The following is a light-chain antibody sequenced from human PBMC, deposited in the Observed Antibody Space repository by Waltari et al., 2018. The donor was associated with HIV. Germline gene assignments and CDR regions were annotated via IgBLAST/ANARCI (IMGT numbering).Light chain of an antibody. Sequence: QSVMTQPPSASGTPGQRVTISCSGRSSTLGRTYVNWYQQLPGTTPKLLIYRNKQRPSGVPDRFSGSKSGTSASLAISGLRSEDEADYYCAAWDDSLSGSWVFGGGTQVTVL. CDR3: AAWDDSLSGSWV. CDR2: RNK. J-gene: IGLJ3*02. CDR1: SSTLGRTY. V-gene: IGLV1-47*01.